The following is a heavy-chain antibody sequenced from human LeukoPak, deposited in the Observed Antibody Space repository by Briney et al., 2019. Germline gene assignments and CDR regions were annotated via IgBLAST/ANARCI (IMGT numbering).Heavy chain of an antibody. V-gene: IGHV3-48*04. J-gene: IGHJ4*02. CDR3: ARVRWGGLYYFDY. Sequence: GGSLRLSCAASGFTFSSYSMNWVRQAPGKGLEWVSYISSSGSTIYYADSVKGRFTISRDNAKNSLYLQMNSLRAEDTAVYYCARVRWGGLYYFDYWGQGTLVTVSS. D-gene: IGHD3-16*01. CDR1: GFTFSSYS. CDR2: ISSSGSTI.